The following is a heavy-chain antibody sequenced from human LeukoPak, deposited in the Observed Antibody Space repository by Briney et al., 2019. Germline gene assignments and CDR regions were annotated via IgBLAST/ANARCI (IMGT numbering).Heavy chain of an antibody. V-gene: IGHV4-34*01. D-gene: IGHD2/OR15-2a*01. Sequence: SETLSLTCAVYGGSFSGYYWSWIRQPPGKGLEWIGEINHSGSTNYNPSLKSRVTISVDTSKNQFSLKLSSVTAADTAVYYCARDNPWASTPSTHFVVSWSQGTLVTVSS. CDR1: GGSFSGYY. CDR3: ARDNPWASTPSTHFVVS. CDR2: INHSGST. J-gene: IGHJ4*02.